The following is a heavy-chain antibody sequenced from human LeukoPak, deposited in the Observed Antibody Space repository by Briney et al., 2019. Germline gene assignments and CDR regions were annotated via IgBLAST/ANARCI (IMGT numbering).Heavy chain of an antibody. D-gene: IGHD3-10*01. Sequence: PGRSLRLSCAASGFTFSSYGMRWVRQAPGKGLEWVAVIWYDGSNKYYADSVKGRFTVSRDNSRNTLYLQMNSLRAEDTAVYYCARQEYGLHYWGQGTLVTVSS. V-gene: IGHV3-33*01. J-gene: IGHJ4*02. CDR2: IWYDGSNK. CDR3: ARQEYGLHY. CDR1: GFTFSSYG.